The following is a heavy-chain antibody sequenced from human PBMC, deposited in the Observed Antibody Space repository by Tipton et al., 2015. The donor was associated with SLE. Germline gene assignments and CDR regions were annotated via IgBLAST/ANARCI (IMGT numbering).Heavy chain of an antibody. J-gene: IGHJ4*02. CDR3: ARSKAVAADGFDY. D-gene: IGHD6-19*01. Sequence: SLRLSCSASGFTFSSYAMHWVRQAPGKGLEYVSAISSNGGSTYYADSVKGRFTISRDNSKSTLYLQMSSLRAEDTAVYYCARSKAVAADGFDYWGQGTLVTVSS. CDR2: ISSNGGST. V-gene: IGHV3-64D*09. CDR1: GFTFSSYA.